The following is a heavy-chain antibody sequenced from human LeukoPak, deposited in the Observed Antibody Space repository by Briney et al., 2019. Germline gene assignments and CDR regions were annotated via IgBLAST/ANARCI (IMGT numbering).Heavy chain of an antibody. D-gene: IGHD6-13*01. CDR2: IIPIFSTA. CDR1: GGTFSSYA. V-gene: IGHV1-69*01. Sequence: ASVKVSCKASGGTFSSYAISWVRQAPGQGLEWMGGIIPIFSTANYAQKFQGRVTITADESTSTAYMELSSLRSEDTAVYYCAREGGLSSSWFDYWGQGTLVTVSS. J-gene: IGHJ4*02. CDR3: AREGGLSSSWFDY.